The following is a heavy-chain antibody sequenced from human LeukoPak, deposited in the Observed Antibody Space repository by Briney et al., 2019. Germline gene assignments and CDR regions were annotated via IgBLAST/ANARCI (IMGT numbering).Heavy chain of an antibody. CDR2: INHSGST. Sequence: SETLSLTCAVYGGSFGGYYWSWIRQPPGKGLEWIGEINHSGSTNYNPSLKSRVTISVDTSKNQFSLKLSSVTAADTAVYYCARGWSSSWYAYFQHWGQGTLVTVSS. CDR3: ARGWSSSWYAYFQH. D-gene: IGHD6-13*01. J-gene: IGHJ1*01. CDR1: GGSFGGYY. V-gene: IGHV4-34*01.